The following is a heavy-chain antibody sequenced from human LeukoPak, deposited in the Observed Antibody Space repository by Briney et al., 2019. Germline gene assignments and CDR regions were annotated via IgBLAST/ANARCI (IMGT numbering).Heavy chain of an antibody. D-gene: IGHD3-16*02. Sequence: PGGSLRLSCAAAGFTFSSHSMNWVRQAPGKGLEWVSSISRSESYIYHADSVKGRFTISRDNAKNSLYLQMNSLRAEDTAVYYCARDLSDYIWGSCRYFDYWGQGTLVTVSS. J-gene: IGHJ4*02. CDR2: ISRSESYI. CDR3: ARDLSDYIWGSCRYFDY. CDR1: GFTFSSHS. V-gene: IGHV3-21*01.